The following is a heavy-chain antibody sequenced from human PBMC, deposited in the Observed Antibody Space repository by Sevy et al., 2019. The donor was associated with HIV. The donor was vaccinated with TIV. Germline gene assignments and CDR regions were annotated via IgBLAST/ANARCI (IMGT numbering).Heavy chain of an antibody. CDR2: IIPIFGTA. CDR3: ARTASYCSSTSCYSSWFDP. V-gene: IGHV1-69*13. CDR1: GGTFSSYA. D-gene: IGHD2-2*02. J-gene: IGHJ5*02. Sequence: ASVKVSCKASGGTFSSYAISWVRQAPGQGLEWMGGIIPIFGTANYAQKFQGRVTITADESTSTAYMELSSLGSEDTAVYYCARTASYCSSTSCYSSWFDPWGQGTLVTVSS.